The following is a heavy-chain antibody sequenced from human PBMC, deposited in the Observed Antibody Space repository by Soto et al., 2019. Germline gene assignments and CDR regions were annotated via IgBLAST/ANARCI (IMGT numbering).Heavy chain of an antibody. Sequence: QVQVQESGPGLVKPSQTLSLKCSVSGGSIGSRDYYWSWIRQHPEKGLEWIGSIYYNGNTDYNPSLRGRPPMSLDTSMNEFSLKLTSVTAAYTAVYYCARDKGGAALKGSGMDVWGQGTTVTVS. V-gene: IGHV4-31*02. D-gene: IGHD3-10*01. CDR1: GGSIGSRDYY. J-gene: IGHJ6*02. CDR2: IYYNGNT. CDR3: ARDKGGAALKGSGMDV.